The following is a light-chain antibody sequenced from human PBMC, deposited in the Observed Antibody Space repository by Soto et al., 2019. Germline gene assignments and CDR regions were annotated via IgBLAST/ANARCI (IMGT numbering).Light chain of an antibody. J-gene: IGLJ3*02. Sequence: QSALTQPRSVSGSFGQSVTISCTGTSSDVGDSDSVSWYQQHPGRAPKLMISDVDKRPSGVPDRFSGSKSGNTASLTISGLQSDDEADYYCCSYAGSHTWVFGGGTKVTV. CDR3: CSYAGSHTWV. V-gene: IGLV2-11*01. CDR2: DVD. CDR1: SSDVGDSDS.